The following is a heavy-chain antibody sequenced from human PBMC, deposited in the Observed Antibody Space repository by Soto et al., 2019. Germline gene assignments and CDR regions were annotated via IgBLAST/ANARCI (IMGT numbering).Heavy chain of an antibody. CDR1: GFTFSGYL. CDR3: AREGVGYSYGNFDY. J-gene: IGHJ4*02. D-gene: IGHD5-18*01. V-gene: IGHV3-74*01. Sequence: GGSLRLSCAASGFTFSGYLMHWVRQSPGKGLVWVSRINSDGSSTFSADSVKGRFTISRDNAKNTLYLQMNSLRAEDTAVYYCAREGVGYSYGNFDYWRQGTLVTVS. CDR2: INSDGSST.